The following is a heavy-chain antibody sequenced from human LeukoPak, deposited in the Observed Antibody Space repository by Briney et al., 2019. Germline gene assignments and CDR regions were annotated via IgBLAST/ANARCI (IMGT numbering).Heavy chain of an antibody. V-gene: IGHV3-7*01. D-gene: IGHD1-26*01. Sequence: EGSLRLSCAASGFTFSDSWMTWVRQAPGKGLEWVATIKFDGTEKQYVASVRGRFTISRANAENSMFLRMESLSPEDTAVYYCARGGGYSERFDYWGQGTLVTVSS. J-gene: IGHJ4*02. CDR3: ARGGGYSERFDY. CDR2: IKFDGTEK. CDR1: GFTFSDSW.